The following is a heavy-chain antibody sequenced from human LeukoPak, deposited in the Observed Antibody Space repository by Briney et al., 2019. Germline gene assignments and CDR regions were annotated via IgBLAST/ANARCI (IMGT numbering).Heavy chain of an antibody. J-gene: IGHJ4*02. CDR2: ISYDGSNK. Sequence: PGGPLRLSCAASGFTFSSYAMHWVRQAPGKGLEWVAVISYDGSNKYYADSVKGRFTISRDNSKNTLYLQMNSLRAEDTAVYYCARGGSYMRSYFDYWGQGTLVTVSS. CDR3: ARGGSYMRSYFDY. V-gene: IGHV3-30*04. CDR1: GFTFSSYA. D-gene: IGHD1-26*01.